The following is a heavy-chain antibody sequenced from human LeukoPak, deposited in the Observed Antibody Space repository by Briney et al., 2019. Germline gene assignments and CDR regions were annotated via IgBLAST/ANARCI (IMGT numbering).Heavy chain of an antibody. J-gene: IGHJ2*01. Sequence: VQPGGSLRLSCAASGFTFSSYAMSWVRRAPGKGRGGVSAISGSVGSTYYLDSVKGRFTISRENAKNSLSLQMNSLRAGDTAVYYCARGQLVRAGYFDLWGRGTLVTVSS. CDR2: ISGSVGST. V-gene: IGHV3-23*01. D-gene: IGHD3-10*01. CDR3: ARGQLVRAGYFDL. CDR1: GFTFSSYA.